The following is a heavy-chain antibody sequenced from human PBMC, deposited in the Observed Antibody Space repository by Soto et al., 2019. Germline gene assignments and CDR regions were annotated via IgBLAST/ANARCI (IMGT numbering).Heavy chain of an antibody. CDR3: ARENRVVWGSDYYYGMDV. J-gene: IGHJ6*02. V-gene: IGHV4-59*01. CDR1: GGSISSYY. D-gene: IGHD3-16*01. Sequence: PSETLSLTCTVSGGSISSYYWSWIRQPPGKGLEWIGYIYYSGSTNYNPSLKSRVTISVDTSKNQFSLKLSSVTAADTAVYYCARENRVVWGSDYYYGMDVCGQGTTVTVSS. CDR2: IYYSGST.